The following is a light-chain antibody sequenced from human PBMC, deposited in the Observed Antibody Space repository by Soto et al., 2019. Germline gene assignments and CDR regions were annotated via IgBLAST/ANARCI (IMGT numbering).Light chain of an antibody. CDR3: QQYGNPPQT. J-gene: IGKJ1*01. CDR2: GAS. Sequence: ETVLTQSPGTLSLTPGERVTLSCRASQSVRSSYLAWYQQKPGQAPRLLIYGASGRATGIPDRFSGSGSGTDFTLTISRLETEDCAVYYCQQYGNPPQTFGQGTKVEIK. CDR1: QSVRSSY. V-gene: IGKV3-20*01.